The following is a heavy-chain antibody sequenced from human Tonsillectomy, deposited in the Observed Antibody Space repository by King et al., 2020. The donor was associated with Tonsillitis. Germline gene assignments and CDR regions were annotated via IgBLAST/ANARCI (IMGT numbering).Heavy chain of an antibody. Sequence: VQLQQWGAGLLKPSETLSLTCAVYGGSFSDYYWIWIRQPPGMGLEWIGEINHSGSTNYHPSLKSRVTILVETSKTQFSLKFSSVPAADTAVYYCAGGEGVAATDYYYYMDVWGKGTTVAVSS. V-gene: IGHV4-34*01. CDR2: INHSGST. CDR1: GGSFSDYY. D-gene: IGHD2-15*01. J-gene: IGHJ6*03. CDR3: AGGEGVAATDYYYYMDV.